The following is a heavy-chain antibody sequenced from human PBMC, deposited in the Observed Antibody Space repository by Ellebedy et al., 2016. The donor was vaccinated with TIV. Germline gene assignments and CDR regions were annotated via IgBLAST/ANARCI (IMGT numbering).Heavy chain of an antibody. V-gene: IGHV3-30-3*01. CDR2: ISYDGSEK. CDR1: GFTFSSYA. CDR3: ARDPVGVGPAFDV. D-gene: IGHD4-23*01. Sequence: GESLKISCTVSGFTFSSYAIHWVRLAPGKGLEWVTLISYDGSEKYNADSVKGRFTISRDNSKNTVYLQMNSLRAEDTAVYYCARDPVGVGPAFDVWGQGTMVTVSS. J-gene: IGHJ3*01.